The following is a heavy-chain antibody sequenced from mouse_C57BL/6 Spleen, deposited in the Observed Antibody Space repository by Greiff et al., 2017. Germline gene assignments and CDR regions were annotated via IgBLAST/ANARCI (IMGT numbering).Heavy chain of an antibody. CDR2: IYPSDSET. CDR3: ARNRYYYGSSPGDY. V-gene: IGHV1-61*01. J-gene: IGHJ2*01. D-gene: IGHD1-1*01. CDR1: GYTFTSYW. Sequence: QVQLQQPGPELVRPGSSVKLSCKASGYTFTSYWMDWVKQRPGQGLEWIGNIYPSDSETHYNQKFKDKATLTVDKSSSTAYMQLSSLTSEDSAVYCWARNRYYYGSSPGDYWGQGTTLTVSS.